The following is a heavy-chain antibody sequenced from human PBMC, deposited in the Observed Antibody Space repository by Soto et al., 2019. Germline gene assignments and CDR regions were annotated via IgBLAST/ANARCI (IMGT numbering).Heavy chain of an antibody. CDR3: ARDRERWLQFDFGGSAFDI. D-gene: IGHD5-12*01. CDR2: ISSSSSYI. J-gene: IGHJ3*02. Sequence: GSLRLSCAASGFTFSIYSMNWVRQVPGKGLEWVSSISSSSSYIYYTDSVKGRFTISRDNAKNSLYLQMNSLRAEDTAVYYCARDRERWLQFDFGGSAFDIWGQGTMVTVSS. CDR1: GFTFSIYS. V-gene: IGHV3-21*01.